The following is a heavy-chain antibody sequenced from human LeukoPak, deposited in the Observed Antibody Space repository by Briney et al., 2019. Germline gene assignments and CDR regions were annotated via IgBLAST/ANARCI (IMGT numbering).Heavy chain of an antibody. V-gene: IGHV1-69*04. Sequence: SVKVSCKASGCTFISYTISWVLQAAGHGLEWRGRINPILGIANYAQKFHGRVTITADKSTSTAYMELSRQRSEDTAVYYRPRDLSRTVRSGYWGQGTLVSVSS. CDR3: PRDLSRTVRSGY. D-gene: IGHD4-11*01. J-gene: IGHJ4*02. CDR2: INPILGIA. CDR1: GCTFISYT.